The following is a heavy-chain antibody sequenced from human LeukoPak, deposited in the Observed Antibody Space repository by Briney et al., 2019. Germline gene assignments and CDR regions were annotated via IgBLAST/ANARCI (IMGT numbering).Heavy chain of an antibody. Sequence: SQTLSLTCTVSGGSISSGSYYWSWIRQPARMGLEWIGRIYTSGSTNYNPSLKSRVTISVDTSKNQFSLKLSSVTAADTALYYCARRSLALADDYWGQGTLVTVSS. D-gene: IGHD6-19*01. J-gene: IGHJ4*02. CDR2: IYTSGST. CDR3: ARRSLALADDY. CDR1: GGSISSGSYY. V-gene: IGHV4-61*02.